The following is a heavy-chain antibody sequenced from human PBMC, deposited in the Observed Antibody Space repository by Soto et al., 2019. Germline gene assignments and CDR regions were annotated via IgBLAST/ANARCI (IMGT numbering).Heavy chain of an antibody. J-gene: IGHJ6*02. D-gene: IGHD2-21*02. CDR1: GYTFTTYF. CDR3: SRAADIVMAAAPENYYCGMDV. Sequence: QVQLVQSGAEVKKPGASMKISCKASGYTFTTYFIHWMRQAPGQGLEWKGIINPSDESTNYPQKFHCRVTLTIAKSTTTVNMELTGLRPDDTYVYYCSRAADIVMAAAPENYYCGMDVLRQGTTVTVSS. CDR2: INPSDEST. V-gene: IGHV1-46*01.